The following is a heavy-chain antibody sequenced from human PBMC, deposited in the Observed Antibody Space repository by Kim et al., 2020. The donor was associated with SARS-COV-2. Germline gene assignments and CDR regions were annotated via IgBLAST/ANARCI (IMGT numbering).Heavy chain of an antibody. CDR3: ARDSRVLD. CDR1: GFTFRTYA. D-gene: IGHD2-8*01. J-gene: IGHJ4*02. CDR2: MSGTGAIT. Sequence: RGSLRLSCVASGFTFRTYAMTWVRQAPGKGLEWVSTMSGTGAITSYADSVKGRFTISRDNSNNTLYLQMNSLRVDDTARYYCARDSRVLDWGQGTLVTVSS. V-gene: IGHV3-23*01.